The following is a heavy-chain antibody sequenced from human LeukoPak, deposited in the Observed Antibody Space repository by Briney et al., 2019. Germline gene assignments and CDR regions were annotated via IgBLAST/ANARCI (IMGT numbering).Heavy chain of an antibody. CDR2: VKSKTQGGAT. J-gene: IGHJ3*02. D-gene: IGHD3-16*01. Sequence: PGGSLRLSCAASGFLFKTFGMNWVRQSPGKGLEWVGRVKSKTQGGATDYAAPVKGRFTISRDDSKNTLYLQMNSLKTEDTAVYYCTTEGGVWGYHAFDIWGQGTMVTVSS. V-gene: IGHV3-15*01. CDR3: TTEGGVWGYHAFDI. CDR1: GFLFKTFG.